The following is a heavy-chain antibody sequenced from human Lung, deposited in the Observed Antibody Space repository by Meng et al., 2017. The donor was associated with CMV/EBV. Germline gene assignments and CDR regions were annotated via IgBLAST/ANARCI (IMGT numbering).Heavy chain of an antibody. D-gene: IGHD6-13*01. V-gene: IGHV1-18*01. CDR1: GYTFTHHG. CDR2: ISCYNGDT. J-gene: IGHJ4*02. Sequence: QLGQFVDGVKKSGASVRVSRKASGYTFTHHGISWIRQAPGQGLEWMGWISCYNGDTNYAQKLQGRVTMTTDTSTNTAYMDLRGLRSDDTAVYYCARDWEGSWAVFDYWGQGTLVTVSS. CDR3: ARDWEGSWAVFDY.